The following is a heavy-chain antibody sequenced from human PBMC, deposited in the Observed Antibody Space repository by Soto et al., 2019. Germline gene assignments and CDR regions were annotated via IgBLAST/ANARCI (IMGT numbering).Heavy chain of an antibody. CDR3: ARDSYGDYGNNWFDP. CDR1: GGSISSGGYY. CDR2: IHYSGST. V-gene: IGHV4-31*03. J-gene: IGHJ5*02. D-gene: IGHD4-17*01. Sequence: QVQLQESGPGLVKPSQTLSLTCTVSGGSISSGGYYWSWIRQHPGKGLEWIGHIHYSGSTYYNPSLKSRVTRAGDTSKNLFSLKLSSVTAADTAVYDCARDSYGDYGNNWFDPWGQGTLVTVSS.